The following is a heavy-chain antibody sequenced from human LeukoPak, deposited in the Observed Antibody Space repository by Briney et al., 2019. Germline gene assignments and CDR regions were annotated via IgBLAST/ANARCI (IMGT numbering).Heavy chain of an antibody. D-gene: IGHD1-26*01. CDR3: ARDKEQGSSSGSSFHF. CDR1: GFTFSNYW. J-gene: IGHJ3*01. V-gene: IGHV3-7*01. CDR2: IKQDGNEK. Sequence: GGSLRLSCAASGFTFSNYWMTWVRQAPRKGLERVASIKQDGNEKYYEESVKGRFTISRDNAKDTLYLEMNSLRAEDTAVYYCARDKEQGSSSGSSFHFWGQGTMVTVSS.